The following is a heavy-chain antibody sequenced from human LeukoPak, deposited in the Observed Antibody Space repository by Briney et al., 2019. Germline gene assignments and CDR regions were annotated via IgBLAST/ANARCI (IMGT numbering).Heavy chain of an antibody. CDR1: GYTCTSYG. D-gene: IGHD5-24*01. V-gene: IGHV1-18*01. J-gene: IGHJ4*02. CDR3: ARASHRWLQLDY. CDR2: ISAYNGNT. Sequence: ASVKVSFKASGYTCTSYGISWVRQAPGQGLEWMGWISAYNGNTNYAQKLQGRVTMTTDTSTSTAYMEMRSLRSDDTAVYYCARASHRWLQLDYWGQGTLVTVSS.